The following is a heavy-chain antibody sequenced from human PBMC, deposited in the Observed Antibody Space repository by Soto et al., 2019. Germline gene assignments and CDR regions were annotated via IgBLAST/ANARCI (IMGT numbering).Heavy chain of an antibody. CDR1: GGSISSSSYY. Sequence: TLSLTCTVSGGSISSSSYYWGWIRQPPGKGLEWIGSIYYSGSTYYNPSLKSRVTISVDTSKNQLSLKLSSVTAADTAVYYCARGITIFWGMDVWGQGTTVTVSS. CDR2: IYYSGST. V-gene: IGHV4-39*07. J-gene: IGHJ6*02. D-gene: IGHD3-3*01. CDR3: ARGITIFWGMDV.